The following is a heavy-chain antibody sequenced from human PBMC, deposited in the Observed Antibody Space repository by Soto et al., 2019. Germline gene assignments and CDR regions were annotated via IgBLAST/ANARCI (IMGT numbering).Heavy chain of an antibody. D-gene: IGHD2-2*01. CDR2: IYYSGST. Sequence: NPSETLSLTCTVSGGSISSGGYYWSWIRQHPGKGLEWIGYIYYSGSTYYNPSLKSRVTISVDTSKNQFSLKLSSVTAADTAVYYCARDHIVVVPAAPQSLPYYYYYGMDVWGQGTTVTVSS. CDR3: ARDHIVVVPAAPQSLPYYYYYGMDV. J-gene: IGHJ6*02. V-gene: IGHV4-31*03. CDR1: GGSISSGGYY.